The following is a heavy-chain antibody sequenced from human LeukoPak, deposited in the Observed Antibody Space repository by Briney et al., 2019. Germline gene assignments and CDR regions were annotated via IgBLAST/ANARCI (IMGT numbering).Heavy chain of an antibody. CDR2: IYSGGST. CDR3: ARDLKVYDAFDI. V-gene: IGHV3-53*01. Sequence: GGSLRLSCAASGFTFSSYAMSWVRQAPGKGLEWVSVIYSGGSTYYADSVKGRFTISRDNSKNTLYLQMNSLRAEDTAVYYCARDLKVYDAFDIWGQGTMVTVSS. D-gene: IGHD2-8*01. CDR1: GFTFSSYA. J-gene: IGHJ3*02.